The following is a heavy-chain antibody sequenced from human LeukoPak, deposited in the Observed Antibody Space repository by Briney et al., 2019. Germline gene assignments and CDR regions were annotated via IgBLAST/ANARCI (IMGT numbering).Heavy chain of an antibody. D-gene: IGHD6-6*01. J-gene: IGHJ4*02. CDR1: GGSISGYY. CDR3: ARHPRLAARGNYNSDY. V-gene: IGHV4-59*08. Sequence: SETLSLTCTVSGGSISGYYWSWIRQPPGKGLEWIAYIYDSGDTNYIPSLKSRATISVDPPRNQFSLKLTSVTAADTAMYYCARHPRLAARGNYNSDYWGQGTLVTVSS. CDR2: IYDSGDT.